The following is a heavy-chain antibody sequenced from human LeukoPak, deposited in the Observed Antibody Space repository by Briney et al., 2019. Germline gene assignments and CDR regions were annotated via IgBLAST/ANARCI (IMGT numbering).Heavy chain of an antibody. CDR1: GFTFSSNS. Sequence: GGSLRLSCAASGFTFSSNSMSWVRQAPGKGPEWVSSISSSSAYIYYADSMKGRFTISRDNAKNSLYLQMNSLRAADTAVYYCARSGSYSGNWFDPWGQGTLVTVSS. CDR2: ISSSSAYI. J-gene: IGHJ5*02. V-gene: IGHV3-21*01. CDR3: ARSGSYSGNWFDP. D-gene: IGHD3-10*01.